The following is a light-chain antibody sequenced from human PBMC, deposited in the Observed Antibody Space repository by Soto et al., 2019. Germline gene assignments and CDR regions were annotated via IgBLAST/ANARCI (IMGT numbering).Light chain of an antibody. J-gene: IGLJ3*02. CDR1: SSDVGVYDY. CDR2: DVS. CDR3: SSYTTSSTRV. Sequence: QSALTQPASVSGSPGQSITISCTGTSSDVGVYDYVSWYQQHPGKAPNLMIYDVSNRPAGISNRFSASKSSNTASLTISGLQAEDEADYYCSSYTTSSTRVFGGGTKLTVL. V-gene: IGLV2-14*03.